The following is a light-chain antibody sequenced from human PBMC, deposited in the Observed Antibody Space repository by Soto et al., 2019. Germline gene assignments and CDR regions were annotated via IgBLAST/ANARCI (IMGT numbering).Light chain of an antibody. CDR3: QQYGSSPGT. Sequence: EIVLTQSPGTLSLTPGERATLSCRASQSVSSSYFAWYQQKPGQAPRLLIYGASSRATGIPDRFSGSGSGTDFTLTISRLEPEDFAVYYCQQYGSSPGTFGRGTKVEIK. V-gene: IGKV3-20*01. CDR1: QSVSSSY. J-gene: IGKJ1*01. CDR2: GAS.